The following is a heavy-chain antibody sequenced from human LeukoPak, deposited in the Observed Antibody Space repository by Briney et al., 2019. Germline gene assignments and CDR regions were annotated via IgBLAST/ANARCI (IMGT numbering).Heavy chain of an antibody. J-gene: IGHJ4*02. Sequence: PSETLSLTCTVSGGSISSSSYYWGWIRQPPGKGLEWIGSIYYSGSTYYNPSLKSRVPISVDTSKNQFSLKLSSVTAADTAVYYCARGLLCSGGSCYFDYWGQGTLVTVSS. D-gene: IGHD2-15*01. CDR3: ARGLLCSGGSCYFDY. CDR1: GGSISSSSYY. CDR2: IYYSGST. V-gene: IGHV4-39*01.